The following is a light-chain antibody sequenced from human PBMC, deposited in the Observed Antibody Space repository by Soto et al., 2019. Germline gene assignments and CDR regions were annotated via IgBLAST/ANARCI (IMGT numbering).Light chain of an antibody. CDR3: QQYHTYYT. V-gene: IGKV1-5*01. J-gene: IGKJ2*01. Sequence: DIQMPQSPSTLSASVGDRVTITCRASQSIGNWLAWYQQKPGKAPKLLIYDASSLESGVPSRFSGSGYGTEFTLTISSLQPDDVATYYCQQYHTYYTCGQGTNLEIK. CDR1: QSIGNW. CDR2: DAS.